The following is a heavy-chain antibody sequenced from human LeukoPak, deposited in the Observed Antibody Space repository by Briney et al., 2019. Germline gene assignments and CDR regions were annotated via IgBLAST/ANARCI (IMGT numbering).Heavy chain of an antibody. CDR1: GGSFSGYY. V-gene: IGHV4-34*01. J-gene: IGHJ6*02. CDR3: ARDGYSYHYYYYGMDV. Sequence: PSETLSLTCAVYGGSFSGYYWSWIRQPPGKGLEWIGEINHSGSTNYNPSLESRVTISVDTSKNQFSLKLSSVTAADTAVYYCARDGYSYHYYYYGMDVWGQGTTVTVSS. D-gene: IGHD5-18*01. CDR2: INHSGST.